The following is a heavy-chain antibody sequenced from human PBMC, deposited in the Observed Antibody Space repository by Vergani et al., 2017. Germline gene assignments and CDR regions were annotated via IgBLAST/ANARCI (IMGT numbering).Heavy chain of an antibody. CDR1: GFTFYYYA. Sequence: EVQLVESGGGLVQPGRSLRLSFSASGFTFYYYAIHWVRQAPGKGLEWVSGISWNSGRIGYADSVKGRFTLSRDNAKTSLYLPMNSLRAEDTALYDCVLELNDAFDIWGQGTMVTVSS. CDR2: ISWNSGRI. D-gene: IGHD3-3*01. CDR3: VLELNDAFDI. V-gene: IGHV3-9*01. J-gene: IGHJ3*02.